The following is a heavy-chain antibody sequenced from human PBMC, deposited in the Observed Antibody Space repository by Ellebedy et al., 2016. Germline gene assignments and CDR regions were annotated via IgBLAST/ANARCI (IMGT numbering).Heavy chain of an antibody. CDR2: INHSGST. CDR3: ARAPYGDYQDY. J-gene: IGHJ4*02. V-gene: IGHV4-34*01. Sequence: SETLSLXXTVSGGSFSGYYWSWIRQPPGKGLEWIGEINHSGSTNYNPSLKSRVTISVDTSKNQFSLKLSSVTAADTAVYYCARAPYGDYQDYWGQGTLVTVSS. D-gene: IGHD4-17*01. CDR1: GGSFSGYY.